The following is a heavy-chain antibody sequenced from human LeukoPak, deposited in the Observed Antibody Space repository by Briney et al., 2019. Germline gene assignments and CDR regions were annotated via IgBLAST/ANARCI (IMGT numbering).Heavy chain of an antibody. D-gene: IGHD3-22*01. CDR1: GGSISSSSYY. CDR2: IYYSGST. J-gene: IGHJ5*02. CDR3: ARDGESWLLP. Sequence: SETLSLTCTVSGGSISSSSYYWGWIRQPPGKGLEWIGSIYYSGSTYYNPSLKSRVTISVDTSKNQFPLKLSSVTAADTAVYYCARDGESWLLPWGQGTLVTVSS. V-gene: IGHV4-39*06.